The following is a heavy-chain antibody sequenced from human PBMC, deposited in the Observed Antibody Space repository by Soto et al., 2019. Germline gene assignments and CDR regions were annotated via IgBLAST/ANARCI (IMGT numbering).Heavy chain of an antibody. CDR1: GFTFVDYP. CDR2: IVWNKVKI. J-gene: IGHJ6*03. Sequence: EVQLVESGGGLVQPGTSLRLSCAASGFTFVDYPWHGFRQAPGKGLEWVPGIVWNKVKIAYADSVKGRFIISRDNAKNSLYLQMNSLRTEDTALYYCVRIPAAIGYMDVWGKGTTVTVSS. D-gene: IGHD2-2*02. CDR3: VRIPAAIGYMDV. V-gene: IGHV3-9*01.